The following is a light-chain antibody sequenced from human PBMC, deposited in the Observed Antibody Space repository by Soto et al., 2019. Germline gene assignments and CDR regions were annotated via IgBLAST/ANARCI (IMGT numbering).Light chain of an antibody. CDR3: QQYGDSPWT. J-gene: IGKJ1*01. V-gene: IGKV3-20*01. CDR2: GAS. Sequence: EIVLTQSPGTLSLSPGERATLSCRASQNFGSSYLAWYQQTPGQPPRLLIFGASTRAAGVPDRFSGSGSGTDLPLTISSLRSEDVAVYFCQQYGDSPWTFGQGTKVEI. CDR1: QNFGSSY.